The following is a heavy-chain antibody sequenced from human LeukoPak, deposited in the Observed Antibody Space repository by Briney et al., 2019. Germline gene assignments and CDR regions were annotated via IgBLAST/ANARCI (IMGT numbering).Heavy chain of an antibody. CDR3: ARSPTYYDILTGYNWFDP. CDR1: GNSFTSYW. CDR2: FDPSDSYT. D-gene: IGHD3-9*01. Sequence: GEFMKISCKGSGNSFTSYWIRWVRAMPGKLVEWTGMFDPSDSYTNYSPSFQGHVTISADKSISTAYLQWSSLKASDTAMYCCARSPTYYDILTGYNWFDPWGQGTLVTVSS. V-gene: IGHV5-10-1*01. J-gene: IGHJ5*02.